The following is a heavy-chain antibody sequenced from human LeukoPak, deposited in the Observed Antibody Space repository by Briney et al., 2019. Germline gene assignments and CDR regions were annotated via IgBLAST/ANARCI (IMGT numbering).Heavy chain of an antibody. Sequence: GGSLRLSCAASGFTVSSYGMTWLRQAPGKGLEWVSAFSATDGSAQYAESVRGRFTISGDNSKNSLYLQMNSLRDEDTAVYFCAKARIAAAGTGAFDVWGQGTMGTVSS. CDR2: FSATDGSA. V-gene: IGHV3-23*01. CDR1: GFTVSSYG. J-gene: IGHJ3*01. CDR3: AKARIAAAGTGAFDV. D-gene: IGHD6-13*01.